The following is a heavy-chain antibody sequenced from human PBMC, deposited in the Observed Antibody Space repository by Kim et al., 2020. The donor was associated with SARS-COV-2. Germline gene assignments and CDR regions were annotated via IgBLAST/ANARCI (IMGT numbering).Heavy chain of an antibody. V-gene: IGHV1-2*02. CDR2: FNPNSGGT. J-gene: IGHJ5*02. Sequence: ASVKVSCKASGYTFTGYYMHWVRQAPGQGLEWMGWFNPNSGGTNYAQKFQGRVTMTRDTSISTAYMELSRLRSDDTAVYYCARESHYSLHNWFDPWGQGTLVTVSS. CDR3: ARESHYSLHNWFDP. CDR1: GYTFTGYY. D-gene: IGHD3-10*01.